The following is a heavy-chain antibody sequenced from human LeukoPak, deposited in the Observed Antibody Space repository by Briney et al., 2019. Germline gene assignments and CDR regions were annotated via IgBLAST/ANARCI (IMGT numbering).Heavy chain of an antibody. V-gene: IGHV1-69*13. CDR2: IIPIFGTA. CDR3: ARGGGGLPLQYYFDY. Sequence: GASVTVSCKASGGTFSSYAISWVRQAPGQGLEWMGGIIPIFGTANYAQKFQGRVTITADESTSTAYMELSSLRSEDTAVYYCARGGGGLPLQYYFDYWGQGTLVTVSS. J-gene: IGHJ4*02. D-gene: IGHD3-16*01. CDR1: GGTFSSYA.